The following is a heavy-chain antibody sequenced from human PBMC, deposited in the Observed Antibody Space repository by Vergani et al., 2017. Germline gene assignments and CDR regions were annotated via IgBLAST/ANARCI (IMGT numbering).Heavy chain of an antibody. D-gene: IGHD1-7*01. CDR1: GFTFSSYS. CDR2: ISSSSSYI. Sequence: EVQLVESGGGLVKPGGSLRLSCAASGFTFSSYSMNWVRQAPGKGLEWVSSISSSSSYIYYADSVKGRFAISRDNAKNSLYLQMNSLKTEDTAVYYCTTVNDVELPCWGQGTLVTVSS. CDR3: TTVNDVELPC. V-gene: IGHV3-21*03. J-gene: IGHJ4*02.